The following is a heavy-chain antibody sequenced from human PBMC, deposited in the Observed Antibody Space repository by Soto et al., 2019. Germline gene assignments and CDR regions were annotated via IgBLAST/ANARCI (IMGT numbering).Heavy chain of an antibody. CDR3: AREPRSVTTPPYYYYYGMDV. Sequence: QVQLQESGPGLVKPSETLSLTCTVSGGSVSSGSYYWSWIRQPPGKGLEWIGYIYYSGSTNYNPSLQSRVTISVDTSKNQFSLKLSSVTAADTAVYYCAREPRSVTTPPYYYYYGMDVWGQGTTVTVSS. CDR1: GGSVSSGSYY. D-gene: IGHD4-17*01. V-gene: IGHV4-61*01. CDR2: IYYSGST. J-gene: IGHJ6*02.